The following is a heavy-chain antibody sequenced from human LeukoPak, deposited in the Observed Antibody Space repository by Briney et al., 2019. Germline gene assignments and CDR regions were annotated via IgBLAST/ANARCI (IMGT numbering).Heavy chain of an antibody. V-gene: IGHV3-11*04. D-gene: IGHD6-19*01. Sequence: PGGSLRLSCAASGFTFSDYYMIWIRQAPGRGLEWVSYISSSCSTIYYADSVKGRFTISRDNAKKSLYLQMNSLRAEDTAVYYCARPYSSGWYPSIYFQHWGQGTLVTVSS. CDR3: ARPYSSGWYPSIYFQH. CDR1: GFTFSDYY. CDR2: ISSSCSTI. J-gene: IGHJ1*01.